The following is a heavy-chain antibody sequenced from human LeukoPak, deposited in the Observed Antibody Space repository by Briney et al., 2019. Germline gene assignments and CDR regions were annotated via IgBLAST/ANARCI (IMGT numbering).Heavy chain of an antibody. CDR3: ARSPTAGGSYNY. CDR1: GFTFSSYA. Sequence: GGSLRLSCAAPGFTFSSYAMHWVRQAPGKGLEWVAVISYDGSNKYYADSVKGRFTISRDNSKNTLYLQMNSLRAEDTAVYYCARSPTAGGSYNYWGQGTLVTVSS. D-gene: IGHD1-26*01. V-gene: IGHV3-30-3*01. J-gene: IGHJ4*02. CDR2: ISYDGSNK.